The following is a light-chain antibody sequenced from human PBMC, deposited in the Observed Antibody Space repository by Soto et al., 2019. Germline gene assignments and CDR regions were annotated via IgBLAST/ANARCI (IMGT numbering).Light chain of an antibody. V-gene: IGLV1-40*01. CDR1: SSNIGAGHD. CDR3: QSYDNSLSGSNV. J-gene: IGLJ1*01. Sequence: QSVLTQPPSVSGAPGQSVTISCTGSSSNIGAGHDVHWYQQFPGTAPKVLIYGDSNRPSGVPDRFSGSKSGTSASLAITGLQAEYEADYYCQSYDNSLSGSNVFGTGTKLTVL. CDR2: GDS.